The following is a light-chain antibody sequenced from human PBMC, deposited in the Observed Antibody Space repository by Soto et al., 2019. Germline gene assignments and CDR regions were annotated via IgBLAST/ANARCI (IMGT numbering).Light chain of an antibody. CDR1: SSDVGGYNY. Sequence: QSALTQPASVSGSPGQSITISCTGTSSDVGGYNYVSWYQQHPGKAPKLMIYEVSNRPSGGSNRFSGSKSGNTASLTISGLQAEDEADYYCRSYTSSSTPWVFGGGTKLTVL. V-gene: IGLV2-14*01. CDR3: RSYTSSSTPWV. J-gene: IGLJ3*02. CDR2: EVS.